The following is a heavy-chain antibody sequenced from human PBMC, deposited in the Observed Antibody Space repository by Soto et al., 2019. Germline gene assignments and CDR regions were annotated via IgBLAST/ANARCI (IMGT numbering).Heavy chain of an antibody. J-gene: IGHJ4*02. V-gene: IGHV3-23*01. CDR2: ISGRGTT. Sequence: GGSLRLSCAASGFTFGTYAMSWVRQAPGKGLEWVSGISGRGTTFYADSVKGRFTISRDNSKNTVHLEMNNLRAEDTATYYCAHRLRWPANFDYWGQGTLVTVSS. CDR1: GFTFGTYA. CDR3: AHRLRWPANFDY. D-gene: IGHD2-15*01.